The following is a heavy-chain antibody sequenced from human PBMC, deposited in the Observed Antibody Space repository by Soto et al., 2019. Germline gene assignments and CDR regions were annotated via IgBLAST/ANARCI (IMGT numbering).Heavy chain of an antibody. J-gene: IGHJ6*02. V-gene: IGHV1-8*01. CDR3: ARLRQLLQRYYYYYGMDV. CDR2: MNPNSGNT. Sequence: QVQLVQSGAEVKKPGASVKVSCKASGYTFTSYDINWVRQATGQGLEWMGWMNPNSGNTGYAQKFQGRVTMTRNTIIXTXYMELSSLRSEDTAVYYCARLRQLLQRYYYYYGMDVWGQGTTVTVSS. D-gene: IGHD2-15*01. CDR1: GYTFTSYD.